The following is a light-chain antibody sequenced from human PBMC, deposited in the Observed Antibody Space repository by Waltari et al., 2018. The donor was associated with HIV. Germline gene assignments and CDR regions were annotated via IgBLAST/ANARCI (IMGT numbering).Light chain of an antibody. CDR1: SSDVGRSNY. Sequence: QSALTQPASVSGSPGQSITLSCTGASSDVGRSNYVPWYQHHPGKAPKLIIYDVINRPSGVSNRFSGSKSGTTASLTISGLQAEDEADYYCSSYTSSRTVVFGGGTKLTVL. CDR3: SSYTSSRTVV. V-gene: IGLV2-14*03. CDR2: DVI. J-gene: IGLJ2*01.